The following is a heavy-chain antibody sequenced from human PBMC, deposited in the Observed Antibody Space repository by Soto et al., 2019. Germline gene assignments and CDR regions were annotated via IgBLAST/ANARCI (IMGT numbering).Heavy chain of an antibody. D-gene: IGHD5-12*01. CDR1: GFTFSSYG. CDR2: ISYNASNK. V-gene: IGHV3-30*18. CDR3: AKEVPTNPLDY. J-gene: IGHJ4*02. Sequence: AGGSLRLSCAAPGFTFSSYGMHWVRQAPGKGLEWVAIISYNASNKSYADAVRGRFTISRDNSKSTMYLQMNSLTTEDTAVYYCAKEVPTNPLDYWGQGTLVTVSS.